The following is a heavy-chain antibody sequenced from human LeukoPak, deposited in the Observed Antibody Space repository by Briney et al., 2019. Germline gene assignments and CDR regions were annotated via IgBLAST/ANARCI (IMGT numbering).Heavy chain of an antibody. CDR1: GATLSGYY. D-gene: IGHD6-19*01. V-gene: IGHV4-34*01. CDR3: ARGFRAVAVW. Sequence: SETLSLTCAVYGATLSGYYWSWIHQPPGKGLEWHGEINHSGNTNYNPSSKSRVTISVDTSKNQFSLKLSSVTAADTAVYYCARGFRAVAVWWGQGTLVSVSS. CDR2: INHSGNT. J-gene: IGHJ4*02.